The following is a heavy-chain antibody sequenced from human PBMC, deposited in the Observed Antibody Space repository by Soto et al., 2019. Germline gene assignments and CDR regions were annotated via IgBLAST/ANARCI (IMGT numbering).Heavy chain of an antibody. CDR3: AIQPDDGDYGYSFEY. Sequence: QVQLLESGPGLVNPSQTLSLSCTVSGGSISPYYWSWLRQSPGKGLEWLGYIYYTGTADYNPSLENRVTLSVDTYTNRFSLELTSVTAADTAVYYCAIQPDDGDYGYSFEYLGPGILVTVSS. V-gene: IGHV4-59*01. CDR2: IYYTGTA. D-gene: IGHD4-17*01. J-gene: IGHJ4*02. CDR1: GGSISPYY.